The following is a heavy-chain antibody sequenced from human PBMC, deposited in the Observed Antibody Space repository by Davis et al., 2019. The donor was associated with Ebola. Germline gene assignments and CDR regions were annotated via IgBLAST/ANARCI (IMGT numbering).Heavy chain of an antibody. J-gene: IGHJ6*03. V-gene: IGHV4-34*01. D-gene: IGHD3-22*01. CDR1: GGSFSGYY. CDR3: ARGKLHLPITMIGGSYYYYYYMDV. Sequence: PGGSLRLSCAVYGGSFSGYYWSWIRQPPGKGLEWIGEINHSGSTNYNPSLKSRVTISVDTSKNQFSLKLSSVTAADTAVYYCARGKLHLPITMIGGSYYYYYYMDVWGKGTTVTVSS. CDR2: INHSGST.